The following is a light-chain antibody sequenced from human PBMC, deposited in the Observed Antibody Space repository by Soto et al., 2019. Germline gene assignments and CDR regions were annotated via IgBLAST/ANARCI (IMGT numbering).Light chain of an antibody. CDR3: QQYGSSRWT. CDR2: GTS. J-gene: IGKJ1*01. Sequence: EIVLTQSPGTLSLSPGERATLSCRASQTVGSAYLAWYQHKPGQAPRLLIYGTSSRATGIPDRISGSGSGTDFTLTISRLEPEAFAVYYCQQYGSSRWTFGQGTKVEAK. V-gene: IGKV3-20*01. CDR1: QTVGSAY.